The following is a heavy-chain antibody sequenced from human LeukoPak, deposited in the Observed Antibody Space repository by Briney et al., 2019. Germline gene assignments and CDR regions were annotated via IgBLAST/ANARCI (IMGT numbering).Heavy chain of an antibody. Sequence: SETLSLTCTVSGGSISSYYWSWIRQPPGKGLEWIGYIYYSGRTNYNPSLKSRVTISVDTSKNQFSLKLSSVTAADTAVYYCARPYYDFWSGYDAFDIWGQGTMVTVSS. J-gene: IGHJ3*02. CDR2: IYYSGRT. V-gene: IGHV4-59*01. CDR3: ARPYYDFWSGYDAFDI. D-gene: IGHD3-3*01. CDR1: GGSISSYY.